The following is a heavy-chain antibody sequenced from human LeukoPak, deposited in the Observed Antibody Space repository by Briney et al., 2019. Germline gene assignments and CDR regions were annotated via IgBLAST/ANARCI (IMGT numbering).Heavy chain of an antibody. CDR3: AREVRSSTSYSDY. CDR1: GGPISSYY. CDR2: IYYSGST. Sequence: SETLSLTCTVSGGPISSYYWSWIRQPPGKGLEWIGYIYYSGSTNYNPSLKSRVTISVDTSKNQFSLKLSSVTAADTAVYYCAREVRSSTSYSDYWGQGTLVTVSS. V-gene: IGHV4-59*01. D-gene: IGHD2-2*01. J-gene: IGHJ4*02.